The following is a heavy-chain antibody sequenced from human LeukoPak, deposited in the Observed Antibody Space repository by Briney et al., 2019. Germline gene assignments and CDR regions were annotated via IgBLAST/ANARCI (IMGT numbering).Heavy chain of an antibody. J-gene: IGHJ4*02. CDR2: IYYSGST. D-gene: IGHD6-19*01. CDR3: ARVGIAVAGSLNFDY. CDR1: GGSISSYY. Sequence: PSETLSLTCTVSGGSISSYYWSWIRQPPGKGLEWIGYIYYSGSTNYNPPLKSRATISVDTSKNQFSLKLSSVTAADTAVYYCARVGIAVAGSLNFDYWGQGTLVTVSS. V-gene: IGHV4-59*01.